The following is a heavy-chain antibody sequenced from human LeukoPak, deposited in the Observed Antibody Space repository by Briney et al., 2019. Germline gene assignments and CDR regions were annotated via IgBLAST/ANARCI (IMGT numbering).Heavy chain of an antibody. CDR3: AKSATMVRGPFDY. CDR2: INGSGGST. D-gene: IGHD3-10*01. V-gene: IGHV3-23*01. J-gene: IGHJ4*02. Sequence: GGSLRLSCAASGFTFSSYAMSWVRQAPGKGLEWVSAINGSGGSTYYADSVKGWFTISRDNSKNTLYLQMNSLRAEDTAVYYCAKSATMVRGPFDYWGQGTLVTVSS. CDR1: GFTFSSYA.